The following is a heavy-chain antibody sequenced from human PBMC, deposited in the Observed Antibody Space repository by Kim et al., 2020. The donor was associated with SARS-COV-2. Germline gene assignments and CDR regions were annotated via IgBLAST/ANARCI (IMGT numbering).Heavy chain of an antibody. CDR1: GYTFTSQG. D-gene: IGHD1-7*01. CDR2: ISPLNGKT. Sequence: ASVKVSCKASGYTFTSQGINWVRQAPGQGPEWMGWISPLNGKTKFAQKFQGRVVMTRETSTTTVEMELRSLTSDDTAVYYCARDGGITRGIDVRGQGTPV. V-gene: IGHV1-18*01. CDR3: ARDGGITRGIDV. J-gene: IGHJ6*01.